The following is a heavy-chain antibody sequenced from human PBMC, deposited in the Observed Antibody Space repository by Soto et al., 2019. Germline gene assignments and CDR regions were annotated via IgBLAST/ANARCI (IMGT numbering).Heavy chain of an antibody. CDR1: GGSFSGYY. CDR2: INHSGST. CDR3: ARVFRLGATPGRWYYGMDV. D-gene: IGHD1-26*01. V-gene: IGHV4-34*01. Sequence: QVQLQQWGAGLLKPSETLSLTCAVYGGSFSGYYWSWIRQPPGKGLEWIGEINHSGSTNYNPSLKSRVTISVDTSKNQFSLKLSSVTAADTAVYYCARVFRLGATPGRWYYGMDVWGQGTTVTVSS. J-gene: IGHJ6*02.